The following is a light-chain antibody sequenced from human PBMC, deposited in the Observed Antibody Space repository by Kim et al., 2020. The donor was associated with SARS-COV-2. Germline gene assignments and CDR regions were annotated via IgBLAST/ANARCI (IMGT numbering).Light chain of an antibody. Sequence: VSPGQTATITCSGDKLGDKYVCWYQQKPGQSPILVIYQDTKRPSGIPERFSGSNSGNTATLTISGTQAMDEADYYCQAWATSTMVFGGGTQLTVL. J-gene: IGLJ2*01. CDR2: QDT. V-gene: IGLV3-1*01. CDR1: KLGDKY. CDR3: QAWATSTMV.